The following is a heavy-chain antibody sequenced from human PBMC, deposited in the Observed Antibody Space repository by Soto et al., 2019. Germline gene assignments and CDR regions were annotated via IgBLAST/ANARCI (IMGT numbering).Heavy chain of an antibody. J-gene: IGHJ6*02. CDR1: GFTFSSYA. Sequence: GGSLRLSCAASGFTFSSYAMHWVRQAPGKGLEWVAVISYDGSNKYYADSVKGRFTISRDNSKNTLYLQMNSLRAEDTAVYYCARDGCYYDSSGSACMDVWGQGTTVTVSS. V-gene: IGHV3-30-3*01. CDR3: ARDGCYYDSSGSACMDV. CDR2: ISYDGSNK. D-gene: IGHD3-22*01.